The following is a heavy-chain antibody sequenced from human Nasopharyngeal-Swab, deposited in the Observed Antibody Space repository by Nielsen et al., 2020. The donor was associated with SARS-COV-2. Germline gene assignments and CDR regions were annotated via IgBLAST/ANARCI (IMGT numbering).Heavy chain of an antibody. CDR2: IYYSGST. D-gene: IGHD3-3*01. J-gene: IGHJ5*02. CDR3: ARDVANYDFWSGSFWFDP. Sequence: SETLSLTCTVSGGSITSYYWSWIRQHPGKGLEWIGYIYYSGSTYYNPSLKSRVTISVDTSKNQFSLKLSSVTAADTAVYYCARDVANYDFWSGSFWFDPWGQGTLVTVSS. V-gene: IGHV4-59*06. CDR1: GGSITSYY.